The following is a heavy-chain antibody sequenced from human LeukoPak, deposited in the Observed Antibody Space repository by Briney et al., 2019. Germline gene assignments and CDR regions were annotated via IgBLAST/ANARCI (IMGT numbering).Heavy chain of an antibody. CDR2: ISSSSSYI. D-gene: IGHD6-13*01. CDR1: GFTFSSYA. V-gene: IGHV3-21*01. CDR3: ARGVRIAAAGTSLDY. Sequence: GGSLRLSCAASGFTFSSYAMSWVRQAPGKGLEWVSSISSSSSYIYYADSVKGRFTISRDNAKNSLYLQMNSLRAEDTAVYYCARGVRIAAAGTSLDYWGQGTLVTVSS. J-gene: IGHJ4*02.